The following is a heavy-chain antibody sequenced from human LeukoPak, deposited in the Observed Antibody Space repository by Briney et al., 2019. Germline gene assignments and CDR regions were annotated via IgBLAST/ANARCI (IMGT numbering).Heavy chain of an antibody. CDR3: ARGSRITGMTIYGMDV. CDR2: ISAYNGNT. D-gene: IGHD5-24*01. Sequence: ASVKVSCKASGYTFTSYGISWVRQPPGQGLEWMGWISAYNGNTNYAQKLQGRVTMTTDTSTSTAYMELRSLRSDDTAVYYCARGSRITGMTIYGMDVWGQGTTVTVSS. CDR1: GYTFTSYG. V-gene: IGHV1-18*01. J-gene: IGHJ6*02.